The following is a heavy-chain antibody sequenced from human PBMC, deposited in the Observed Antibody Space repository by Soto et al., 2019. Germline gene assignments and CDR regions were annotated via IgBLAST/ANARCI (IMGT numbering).Heavy chain of an antibody. Sequence: GESLKISCKGSGYTFTDYWIGWVRQLPGKGLEWMGIIYPGDSDTRYSPSFQGQVTITADKSTSTAYLQMNSLTAADTAIYFCAKKTMTPTIGGSYYYALDVWGQGTTVTVSS. CDR1: GYTFTDYW. CDR3: AKKTMTPTIGGSYYYALDV. D-gene: IGHD4-17*01. CDR2: IYPGDSDT. J-gene: IGHJ6*02. V-gene: IGHV5-51*01.